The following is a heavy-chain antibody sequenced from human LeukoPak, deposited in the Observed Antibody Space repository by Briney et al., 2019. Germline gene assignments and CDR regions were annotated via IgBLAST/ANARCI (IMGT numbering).Heavy chain of an antibody. V-gene: IGHV4-30-2*01. D-gene: IGHD3-10*01. CDR1: GGSISSGGYY. CDR3: ARDRLDSGWFDP. J-gene: IGHJ5*02. Sequence: SQTLSLTCTVSGGSISSGGYYWSWIRQPPGKGLEWIGYIYHSGSTYYNPSLKSRVTIPVDRSKNQFSLKLSSVTAADTAVYYCARDRLDSGWFDPWGQGTLVTVSS. CDR2: IYHSGST.